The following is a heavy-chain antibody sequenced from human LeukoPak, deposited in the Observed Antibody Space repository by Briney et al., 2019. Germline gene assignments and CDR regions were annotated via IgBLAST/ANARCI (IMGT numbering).Heavy chain of an antibody. CDR1: GFTFSSYA. D-gene: IGHD3-22*01. J-gene: IGHJ3*02. CDR2: ISYDGSNK. V-gene: IGHV3-30*04. CDR3: AREYYDSSGYLLDAFDI. Sequence: GGSLRLSCAASGFTFSSYAMHWVRQAPGKGLEWVAVISYDGSNKYYADSVKGRFTISRDNSKNTLYLQMNSLRAEDTAVYYCAREYYDSSGYLLDAFDIWGQGTMVTVSS.